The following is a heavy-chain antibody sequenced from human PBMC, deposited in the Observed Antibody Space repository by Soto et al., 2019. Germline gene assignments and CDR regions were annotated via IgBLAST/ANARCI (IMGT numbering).Heavy chain of an antibody. J-gene: IGHJ6*02. V-gene: IGHV3-23*01. Sequence: EVQLLESGGDLVQPGGSLRLSSAASGFTFSSYGMSWVRQAPGKGLEWVSGISGSGGSTYNADSVKGRVTVSRDNSKNTLYLQVHSLRAEDSAVYYCARAEDFHYYNYALDVWGQGTTVTVSS. CDR1: GFTFSSYG. CDR3: ARAEDFHYYNYALDV. CDR2: ISGSGGST.